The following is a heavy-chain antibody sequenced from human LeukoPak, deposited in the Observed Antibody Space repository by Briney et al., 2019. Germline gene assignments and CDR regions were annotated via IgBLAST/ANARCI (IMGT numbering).Heavy chain of an antibody. Sequence: GGSLRLSCAASGFTFSRNAMHWVRQAPGKGLEWVAVISYDGSNKYYADSVKGRFTISRDNSKDTLYLQMNSLRVEDTAVYYCAKGYYADYGDHWGQGTLVTVSS. CDR1: GFTFSRNA. CDR2: ISYDGSNK. CDR3: AKGYYADYGDH. V-gene: IGHV3-30*18. D-gene: IGHD4-17*01. J-gene: IGHJ4*02.